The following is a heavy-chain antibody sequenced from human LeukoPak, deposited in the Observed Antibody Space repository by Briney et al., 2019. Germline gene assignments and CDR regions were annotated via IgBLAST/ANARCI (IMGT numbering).Heavy chain of an antibody. D-gene: IGHD3-22*01. Sequence: SETLSLTCTVTGGSISSYYWSWIRQSPGKGLEWIGRIYTSGSTNYNPSLKSRVTISVDTSKNQFSLKLSSVTAADTAVYYCARAHSSGYYSVWGKGTTVTVSS. V-gene: IGHV4-4*08. CDR2: IYTSGST. J-gene: IGHJ6*04. CDR1: GGSISSYY. CDR3: ARAHSSGYYSV.